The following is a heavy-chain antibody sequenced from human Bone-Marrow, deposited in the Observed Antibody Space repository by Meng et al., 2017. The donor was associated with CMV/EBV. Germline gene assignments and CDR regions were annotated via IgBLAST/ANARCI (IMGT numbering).Heavy chain of an antibody. CDR3: ARDVSPRSSAYFAIYYFYALDV. Sequence: GESLKISCTASGFTLGDYGMNWVRQAPGKGLEWVSSISSSGTYIYYADSVKGRFTISRDNAQNSLYLQMNSLRAEDTAVYYCARDVSPRSSAYFAIYYFYALDVWGQGTTVTVSS. J-gene: IGHJ6*02. CDR1: GFTLGDYG. V-gene: IGHV3-21*01. D-gene: IGHD2-21*01. CDR2: ISSSGTYI.